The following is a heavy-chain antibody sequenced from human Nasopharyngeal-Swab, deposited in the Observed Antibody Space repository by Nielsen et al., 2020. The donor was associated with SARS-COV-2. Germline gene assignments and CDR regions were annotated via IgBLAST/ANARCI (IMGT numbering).Heavy chain of an antibody. D-gene: IGHD4-23*01. CDR2: ISFSGGST. Sequence: GGSLRLSCTASGFTFSSYAMSWVRQAPGQGLEWVSEISFSGGSTYYAESVKGRSTISRDNSKNTLYLQMSSLRAEDTAIYYCAKDLGVESPLWFDYWGQGTLLTVSS. CDR1: GFTFSSYA. J-gene: IGHJ4*02. CDR3: AKDLGVESPLWFDY. V-gene: IGHV3-23*01.